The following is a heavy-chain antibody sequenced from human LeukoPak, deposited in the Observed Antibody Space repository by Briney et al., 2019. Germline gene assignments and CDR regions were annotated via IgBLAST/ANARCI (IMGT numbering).Heavy chain of an antibody. CDR3: AKGPPGFWIQLWYFDY. Sequence: GGSLRLSCAASGFTFADNAMHWVRQAPGKGLEWVSSISWNSANIGYADSVKGRFTISRGNAKDSLYLQMNGLRDDDTALYYCAKGPPGFWIQLWYFDYWGQGTLVTVSS. D-gene: IGHD5-18*01. J-gene: IGHJ4*02. CDR1: GFTFADNA. V-gene: IGHV3-9*01. CDR2: ISWNSANI.